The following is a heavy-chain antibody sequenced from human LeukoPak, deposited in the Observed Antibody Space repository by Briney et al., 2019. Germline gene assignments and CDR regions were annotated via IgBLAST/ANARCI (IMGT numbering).Heavy chain of an antibody. CDR1: GGSFSGYY. V-gene: IGHV4-34*01. J-gene: IGHJ4*02. CDR2: INHSGST. D-gene: IGHD6-19*01. CDR3: ARGGNGWYQDY. Sequence: PSETLSLTCAVYGGSFSGYYWSWIRQPPGKGLEWIGEINHSGSTNYNPSLKSRVTISVDTSKNQFSLKLSSVTAADTAVYYCARGGNGWYQDYWGQGTLVTVSS.